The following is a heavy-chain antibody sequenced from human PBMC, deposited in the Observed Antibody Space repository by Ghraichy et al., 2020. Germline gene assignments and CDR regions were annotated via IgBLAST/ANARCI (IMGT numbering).Heavy chain of an antibody. CDR2: IKQDGSEK. V-gene: IGHV3-7*01. D-gene: IGHD3-10*01. CDR1: GFTFSSYW. J-gene: IGHJ3*02. CDR3: ARRGHMVQGVITAFDI. Sequence: GGSLRLSCAASGFTFSSYWMSWVRQAPGKGLEWVANIKQDGSEKYYVDSVKDRFTISRDNAKNSLYLQMNSLRAEDTAVYYCARRGHMVQGVITAFDIWGQGTMVTVSS.